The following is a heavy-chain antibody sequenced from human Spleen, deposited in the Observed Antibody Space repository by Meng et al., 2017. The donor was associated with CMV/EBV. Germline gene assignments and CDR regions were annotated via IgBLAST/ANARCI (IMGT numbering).Heavy chain of an antibody. CDR2: NHYSGST. D-gene: IGHD2-15*01. Sequence: GSLRLTCTVSGYSISSGYYWGWIRQPPGKGLEWIGTNHYSGSTYYNPSLKSRFTILLDTSKNQSSLKLGFVTAADTAVYYCARVSFYYYGVDVWGQGTTVTVSS. CDR1: GYSISSGYY. J-gene: IGHJ6*02. CDR3: ARVSFYYYGVDV. V-gene: IGHV4-38-2*02.